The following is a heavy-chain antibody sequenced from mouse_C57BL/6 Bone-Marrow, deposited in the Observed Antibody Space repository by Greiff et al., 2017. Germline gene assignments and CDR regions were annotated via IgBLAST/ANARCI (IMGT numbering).Heavy chain of an antibody. CDR1: GYTFTSYD. J-gene: IGHJ1*03. Sequence: VQRVESGPELVKPGASVKLSCKASGYTFTSYDINWVKQRPGQGLEWIGWIYPRGGSTKYNEKFKGKATLTVDTSSSTAYMELHSLTSEDSAVYFCARDYGSSYWYFDVWGTGTTVTVSS. D-gene: IGHD1-1*01. CDR2: IYPRGGST. V-gene: IGHV1-85*01. CDR3: ARDYGSSYWYFDV.